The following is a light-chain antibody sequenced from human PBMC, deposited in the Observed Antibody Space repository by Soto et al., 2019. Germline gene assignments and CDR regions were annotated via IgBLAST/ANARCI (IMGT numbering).Light chain of an antibody. Sequence: AIQMTQSPSSLSASVGDRVTIACRASQGVRDDLGWYQQKPGKAPKLLIYAASSLQSGVPSRFSGSGSGTDFTLTISSLQPQDFATYYCLQDYNYPRTFGQGTKVDIK. J-gene: IGKJ1*01. V-gene: IGKV1-6*01. CDR1: QGVRDD. CDR2: AAS. CDR3: LQDYNYPRT.